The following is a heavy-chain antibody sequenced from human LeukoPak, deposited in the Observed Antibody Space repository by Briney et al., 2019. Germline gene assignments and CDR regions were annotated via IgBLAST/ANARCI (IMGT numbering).Heavy chain of an antibody. D-gene: IGHD1-26*01. CDR3: ARALGSYSRRRPLYYFDY. V-gene: IGHV4-39*07. Sequence: SETLSLTCTVSGGSISSSSYYWGWIRQPPGKGLEWIGSIYYSGSTYYNPSLKSRVTISVDTSKNQFSLKLSSVTAADTAVYYCARALGSYSRRRPLYYFDYWGQGTLVTVSS. CDR1: GGSISSSSYY. J-gene: IGHJ4*02. CDR2: IYYSGST.